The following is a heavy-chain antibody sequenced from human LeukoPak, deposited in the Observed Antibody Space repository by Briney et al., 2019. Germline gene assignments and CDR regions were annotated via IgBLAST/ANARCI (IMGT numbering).Heavy chain of an antibody. V-gene: IGHV7-4-1*02. CDR2: INTNTGNP. D-gene: IGHD3-10*01. J-gene: IGHJ4*02. Sequence: GASVKVSCKASGYTFTSYAMNWVRQAPGQGLEWMGWINTNTGNPMYAQGFTGRFVFSLDTSVSTAYLQISSLEAEGTAIYYCAREAYGSGSYHFDYWGQGTLVTASS. CDR1: GYTFTSYA. CDR3: AREAYGSGSYHFDY.